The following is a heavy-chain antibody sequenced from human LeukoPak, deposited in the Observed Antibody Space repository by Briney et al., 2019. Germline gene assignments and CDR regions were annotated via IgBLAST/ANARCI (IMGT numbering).Heavy chain of an antibody. V-gene: IGHV3-30*02. Sequence: GGSLRLSCAASGFSFSDYAIYRVRQTPGKGLEWVAFIRYDGTNKIYADSVKGRFTISRDNSKNTLYLQMNSLRAEDTAVYYCAKEIYGDSTGARFQHWGQGTLLTVSS. J-gene: IGHJ1*01. CDR3: AKEIYGDSTGARFQH. D-gene: IGHD4-17*01. CDR1: GFSFSDYA. CDR2: IRYDGTNK.